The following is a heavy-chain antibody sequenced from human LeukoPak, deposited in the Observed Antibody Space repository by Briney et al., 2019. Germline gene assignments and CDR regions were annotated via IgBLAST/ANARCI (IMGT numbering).Heavy chain of an antibody. D-gene: IGHD3-22*01. CDR3: AKDFHYYDSSGYYYGLFDY. CDR1: GFTFSSHA. Sequence: GGSLRLSCAASGFTFSSHAMSWVRQAPRKGLEWFSAISGSGGSTYYADSVKGRFTISRDNSKNTLYLQMNSLRAEDTAVYYCAKDFHYYDSSGYYYGLFDYWGQGTLVAVSS. CDR2: ISGSGGST. J-gene: IGHJ4*02. V-gene: IGHV3-23*01.